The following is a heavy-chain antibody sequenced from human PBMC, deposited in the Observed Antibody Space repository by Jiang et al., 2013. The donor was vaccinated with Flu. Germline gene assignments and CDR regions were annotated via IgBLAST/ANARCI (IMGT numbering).Heavy chain of an antibody. V-gene: IGHV4-38-2*01. CDR3: ARFVAGPYYFDY. Sequence: SGPGLVKPSETLSLTCAVSGYSISSGYYWGWIRQPPGKGLEWIGSIYHSGGTYYNPSLKSRVTISVDTSKNQFSLKLSSVTAADTAVYYCARFVAGPYYFDYWGQGTLVTVSS. CDR1: GYSISSGYY. D-gene: IGHD6-19*01. J-gene: IGHJ4*02. CDR2: IYHSGGT.